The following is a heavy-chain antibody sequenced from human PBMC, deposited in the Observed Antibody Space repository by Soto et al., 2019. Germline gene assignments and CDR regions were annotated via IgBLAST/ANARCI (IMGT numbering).Heavy chain of an antibody. CDR2: INHSGST. CDR1: GGSFSVYY. Sequence: SETQSLSSAVYGGSFSVYYWSWIRQPPGKGLEWIGEINHSGSTNYNPSLKSRVTISVDTSKNQFSLKLSSVTAADTAVYYCARDPSGYPDYDYCGQGTLVTVSS. J-gene: IGHJ4*02. D-gene: IGHD2-15*01. V-gene: IGHV4-34*01. CDR3: ARDPSGYPDYDY.